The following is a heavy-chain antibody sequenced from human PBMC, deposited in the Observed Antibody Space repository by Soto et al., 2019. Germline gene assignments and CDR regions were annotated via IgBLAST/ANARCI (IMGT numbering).Heavy chain of an antibody. J-gene: IGHJ6*02. CDR2: IIPIFDTA. D-gene: IGHD2-15*01. CDR3: ARDEMVVATGSRTWHYYYGMDV. V-gene: IGHV1-69*12. Sequence: QVQLVQSGAEVKKPGSSVKVSCKSSGGTFSTYAISWVRQAPGQGLEWMGGIIPIFDTANYAQKFQGRVTITADESTTTAYMELISLRSKDTAVYYCARDEMVVATGSRTWHYYYGMDVWGQGTTVTVSS. CDR1: GGTFSTYA.